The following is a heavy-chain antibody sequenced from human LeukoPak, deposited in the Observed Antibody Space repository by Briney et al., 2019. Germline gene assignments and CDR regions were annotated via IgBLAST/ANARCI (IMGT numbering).Heavy chain of an antibody. CDR3: AKADAKIKFDY. CDR2: ISSSGSTI. J-gene: IGHJ4*02. CDR1: GFTFSSYE. V-gene: IGHV3-48*03. Sequence: GGSLRLSCAASGFTFSSYEMNWVRQAPGKGLEWVSYISSSGSTIYYADSVKGRFTISRDNSKNTLYLQMNSLRAEDTAVYYCAKADAKIKFDYWGQGTLVTVSS.